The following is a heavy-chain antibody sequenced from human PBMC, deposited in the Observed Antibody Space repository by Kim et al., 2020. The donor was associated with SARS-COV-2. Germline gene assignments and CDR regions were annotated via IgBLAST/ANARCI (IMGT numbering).Heavy chain of an antibody. D-gene: IGHD3-3*01. Sequence: KGQFTISRDNSKNTLYLQMNSLRAEDTAVYYCAGRDYDFWSIWGQYGMDVWGQGTTVTVSS. V-gene: IGHV3-53*01. J-gene: IGHJ6*02. CDR3: AGRDYDFWSIWGQYGMDV.